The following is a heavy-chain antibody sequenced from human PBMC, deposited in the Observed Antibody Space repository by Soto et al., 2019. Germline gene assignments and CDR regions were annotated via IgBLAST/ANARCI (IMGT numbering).Heavy chain of an antibody. Sequence: ASVKVSCKASGYTFTSYDMNWVRQATGQGLEWMGWMNPNSGNTGYAQKFQGRVTMTRNTSISTAYMELSSLRSEDTAAYYCARGALVGYYYYMDVWGKGTTVTVSS. CDR1: GYTFTSYD. CDR3: ARGALVGYYYYMDV. V-gene: IGHV1-8*01. CDR2: MNPNSGNT. J-gene: IGHJ6*03. D-gene: IGHD1-26*01.